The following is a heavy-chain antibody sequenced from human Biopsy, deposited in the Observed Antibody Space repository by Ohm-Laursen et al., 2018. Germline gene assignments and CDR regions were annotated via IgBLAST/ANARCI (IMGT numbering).Heavy chain of an antibody. J-gene: IGHJ2*01. V-gene: IGHV1-2*02. Sequence: SVKVSCKASGFSFTGYYIHWVRQAPGQGLEWMGWISPKSGGTNYAQKFQGNITMTKNTSMSTAYMEMSRLRSDDAAVYYCALQSVAQMKNFDYWGRGTLVTVSS. CDR2: ISPKSGGT. CDR1: GFSFTGYY. CDR3: ALQSVAQMKNFDY. D-gene: IGHD3-9*01.